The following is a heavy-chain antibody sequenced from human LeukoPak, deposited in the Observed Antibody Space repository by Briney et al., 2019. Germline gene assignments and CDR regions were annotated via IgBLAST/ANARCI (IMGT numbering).Heavy chain of an antibody. V-gene: IGHV4-38-2*02. CDR3: ARTTEGYAGGPGYSYYYYMDV. J-gene: IGHJ6*03. CDR2: IYHSGST. CDR1: GYSISSGYY. D-gene: IGHD5-12*01. Sequence: SETLSLTCTVSGYSISSGYYWGWIRQPPGKGLEWIGSIYHSGSTYYNPSLKSRVTISVDTSKNQSSLKLSSVTAADTAVYYCARTTEGYAGGPGYSYYYYMDVWGKGTTVTISS.